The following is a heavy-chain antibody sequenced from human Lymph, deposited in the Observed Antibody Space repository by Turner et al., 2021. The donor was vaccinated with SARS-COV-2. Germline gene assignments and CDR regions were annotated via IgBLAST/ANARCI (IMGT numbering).Heavy chain of an antibody. CDR2: IIPILAIA. Sequence: QVQLVQSGAEVKKPGSSVKVSCKDSGGTFSSYAITWVRQATGQGLEWMGGIIPILAIANYAQKFQGRVTITADKSTSTAYMKLSSLRSEDTAVYYCARDSPYCSSTSCYDPCGQGTLVTVSS. V-gene: IGHV1-69*10. CDR1: GGTFSSYA. J-gene: IGHJ5*02. CDR3: ARDSPYCSSTSCYDP. D-gene: IGHD2-2*01.